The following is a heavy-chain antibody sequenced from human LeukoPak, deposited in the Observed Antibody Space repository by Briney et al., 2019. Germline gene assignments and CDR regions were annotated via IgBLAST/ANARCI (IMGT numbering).Heavy chain of an antibody. CDR2: ITSSSIAI. V-gene: IGHV3-48*01. CDR1: GFTFSSYD. CDR3: ARDARRNKNIVATTSPTFDY. J-gene: IGHJ4*02. Sequence: GGSLRLSCAASGFTFSSYDMNWVRQAPGKGLGWVSYITSSSIAIYYADSVKGRFTISRDNSKNTLYLQMGSLRAEDMAVYYCARDARRNKNIVATTSPTFDYWGQGTLVTVSS. D-gene: IGHD5-12*01.